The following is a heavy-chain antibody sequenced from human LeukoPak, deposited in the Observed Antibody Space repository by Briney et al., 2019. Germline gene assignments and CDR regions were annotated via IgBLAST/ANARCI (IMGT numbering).Heavy chain of an antibody. D-gene: IGHD3-9*01. CDR1: GFTFSSYA. CDR2: ISGSGGST. Sequence: PGGSLRLSCAASGFTFSSYAMSWVRQAPGKGLEWVAAISGSGGSTYYADSVKGRFTISRDNSKNTLYLQMNSLRAEDTAVYYCAKDRSAFDWLLANYWGQGTLVTVSS. CDR3: AKDRSAFDWLLANY. V-gene: IGHV3-23*01. J-gene: IGHJ4*02.